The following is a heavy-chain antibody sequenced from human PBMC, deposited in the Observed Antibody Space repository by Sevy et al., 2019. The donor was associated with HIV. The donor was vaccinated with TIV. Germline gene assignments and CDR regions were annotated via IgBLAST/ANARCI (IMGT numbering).Heavy chain of an antibody. D-gene: IGHD6-19*01. J-gene: IGHJ4*02. CDR2: IISFFDMT. Sequence: SVKVSCKASGGTFSRDGISWVRQAPGQGLEWMGGIISFFDMTNYAQKFQGRGTITADESTSTVYMELSSLRFEDTAAYYCARGGGSGWYYFDSWGQGTLVTVSS. CDR1: GGTFSRDG. V-gene: IGHV1-69*13. CDR3: ARGGGSGWYYFDS.